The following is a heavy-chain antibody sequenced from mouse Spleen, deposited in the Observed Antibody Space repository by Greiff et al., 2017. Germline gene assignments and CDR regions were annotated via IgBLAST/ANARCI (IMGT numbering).Heavy chain of an antibody. V-gene: IGHV1-20*01. D-gene: IGHD1-2*01. CDR1: GYSFTGYF. CDR3: ARGTTATREYYFDY. CDR2: INPYNGDT. J-gene: IGHJ2*01. Sequence: EVQLQQSGPELVKPGDSVKISCKASGYSFTGYFMNWVMQSHGKSLEWIGRINPYNGDTFYNQKFKGKATLTVDKSSSTAHMELRSLTSEDSAVYYCARGTTATREYYFDYWGQGTTLTVSS.